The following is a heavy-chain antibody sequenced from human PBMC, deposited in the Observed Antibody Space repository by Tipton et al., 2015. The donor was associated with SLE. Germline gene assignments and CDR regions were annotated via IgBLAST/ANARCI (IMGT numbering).Heavy chain of an antibody. V-gene: IGHV3-48*03. J-gene: IGHJ4*02. Sequence: SLRLSCAASGFFFSVYEMNWVRQAPGKGLEWISFINSNGDVTYCADSVRGRFTVSRDNADNSLFLQMNSLRAEDTAVYYCATQGYYDSSFDYWGQGTLVTVSS. D-gene: IGHD3-16*01. CDR3: ATQGYYDSSFDY. CDR1: GFFFSVYE. CDR2: INSNGDVT.